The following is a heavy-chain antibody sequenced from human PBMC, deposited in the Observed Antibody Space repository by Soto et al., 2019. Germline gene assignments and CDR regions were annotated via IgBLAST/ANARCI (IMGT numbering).Heavy chain of an antibody. V-gene: IGHV4-39*01. CDR1: GGSISSSSYY. CDR2: IYYSGST. J-gene: IGHJ4*02. Sequence: PSETLSLTCTVSGGSISSSSYYCGWIRQPPGKGLEWIGSIYYSGSTCYNPSLTSRVTISGDTSKNQFSLKLSSVTAAATAVYYCARGYYSGGSCYRYWGQGSQVTVSS. CDR3: ARGYYSGGSCYRY. D-gene: IGHD2-15*01.